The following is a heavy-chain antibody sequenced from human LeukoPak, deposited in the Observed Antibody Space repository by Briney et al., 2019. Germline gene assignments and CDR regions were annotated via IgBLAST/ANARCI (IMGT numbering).Heavy chain of an antibody. V-gene: IGHV1-2*02. J-gene: IGHJ4*02. Sequence: GASVKVSFKASGYTFTGYYMHWVRQAPGQGLEWMGWINPNSGGTNYAQKFQGRVTMTRDTSISTAYMELSRLRSDDTAVYYCARKIAAAAPPDYWGQGTLVTVSS. CDR3: ARKIAAAAPPDY. D-gene: IGHD6-13*01. CDR2: INPNSGGT. CDR1: GYTFTGYY.